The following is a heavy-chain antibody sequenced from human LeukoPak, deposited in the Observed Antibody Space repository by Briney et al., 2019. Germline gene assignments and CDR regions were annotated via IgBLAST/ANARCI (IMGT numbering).Heavy chain of an antibody. J-gene: IGHJ5*02. CDR2: ISAYNGNT. V-gene: IGHV1-18*01. D-gene: IGHD3-22*01. CDR3: ARDGRYYDSSGYNQWFDP. CDR1: GYTFTSYG. Sequence: ASVKVSCKASGYTFTSYGISWVRQAPGQGLEWMGWISAYNGNTNYAQKLQGRVTMTTDTSTSTAYMELRSLRSDDTAVYYCARDGRYYDSSGYNQWFDPWAREPWSPSPQ.